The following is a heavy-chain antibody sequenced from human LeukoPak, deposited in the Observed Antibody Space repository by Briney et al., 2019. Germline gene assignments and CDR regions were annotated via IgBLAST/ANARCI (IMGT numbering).Heavy chain of an antibody. CDR3: AKNYAKFRPFYDY. V-gene: IGHV3-23*01. CDR2: MSGDGVYT. Sequence: GGSLRLSCAASGFTFSNYAMTWVRQTPEKGLEWVSAMSGDGVYTYYTDSVRGRFTSFRDNSKNTLFLQMNSLRAEDTAIYFCAKNYAKFRPFYDYWGQGIRVIVSS. CDR1: GFTFSNYA. D-gene: IGHD3-16*01. J-gene: IGHJ4*02.